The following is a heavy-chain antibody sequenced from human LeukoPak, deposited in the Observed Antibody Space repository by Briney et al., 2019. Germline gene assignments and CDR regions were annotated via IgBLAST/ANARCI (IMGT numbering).Heavy chain of an antibody. Sequence: ASVKVSCKASGYTFTSYGISWVRQAPGQGLEWMGWISAYNGNTNYAQKLQGRVTMTTDTSTSTAYMELRSLRSDDTAVYYCARDPFCSAGSCSHAFDFWGQGTLVTVSS. J-gene: IGHJ3*01. CDR1: GYTFTSYG. CDR2: ISAYNGNT. CDR3: ARDPFCSAGSCSHAFDF. V-gene: IGHV1-18*01. D-gene: IGHD2-15*01.